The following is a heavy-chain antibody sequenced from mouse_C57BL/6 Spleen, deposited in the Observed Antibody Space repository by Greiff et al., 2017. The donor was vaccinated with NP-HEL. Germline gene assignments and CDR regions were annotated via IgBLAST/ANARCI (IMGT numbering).Heavy chain of an antibody. Sequence: QVQLQQSGAELVKPGASVKLSCKASGYTFTSYWMHWVKQRPGRGLEWIGRLDPNSGGTTYNEKFKSKATLTVDKPSSTAYMQLSSLTTEDAAVYYCARSGDDDGYFDYWGQGTTRTVSS. J-gene: IGHJ2*01. CDR2: LDPNSGGT. D-gene: IGHD2-4*01. V-gene: IGHV1-72*01. CDR3: ARSGDDDGYFDY. CDR1: GYTFTSYW.